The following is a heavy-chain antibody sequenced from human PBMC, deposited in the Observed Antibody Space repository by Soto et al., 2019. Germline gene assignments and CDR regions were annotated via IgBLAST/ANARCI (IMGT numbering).Heavy chain of an antibody. V-gene: IGHV1-69*13. CDR1: GYTFTGYY. CDR2: IIPIVGGA. Sequence: SENVSWQSSGYTFTGYYRQWVRRAPGQGREWMGGIIPIVGGANYAQKFQGRVTITADESTSTAYMELSSLRSEDTAVYYCARESRYCSGGSCYYLARLAYWGQGTLVPVSS. D-gene: IGHD2-15*01. J-gene: IGHJ4*02. CDR3: ARESRYCSGGSCYYLARLAY.